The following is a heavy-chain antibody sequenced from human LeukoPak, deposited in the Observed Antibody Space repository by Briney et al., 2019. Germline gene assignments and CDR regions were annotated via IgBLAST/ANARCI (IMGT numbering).Heavy chain of an antibody. CDR2: IYYSGST. CDR3: ARARNCSSTSCYRARVAFDI. V-gene: IGHV4-59*01. D-gene: IGHD2-2*02. Sequence: SETLSHTCTVSGGSISSYYWSWIRQPPGKGLEWIGYIYYSGSTNYNPSLKSRVTISVDTSKNQFSLKLSSVTAADTAVYYCARARNCSSTSCYRARVAFDIWGQGTMVTVSS. J-gene: IGHJ3*02. CDR1: GGSISSYY.